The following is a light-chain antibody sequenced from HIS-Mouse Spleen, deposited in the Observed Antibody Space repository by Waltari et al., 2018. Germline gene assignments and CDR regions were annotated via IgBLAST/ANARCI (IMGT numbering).Light chain of an antibody. Sequence: QSVLTQPPSASGTPGQRVTISCSGSSPNIGRNYVYWYQQLPGTAPKPLTYRNNQRPSGVPDRFSGSKSGTSASLAISGLRSEDEADYYCAAWDDSLSGHVVFGGGTKLTVL. V-gene: IGLV1-47*01. CDR2: RNN. CDR3: AAWDDSLSGHVV. CDR1: SPNIGRNY. J-gene: IGLJ2*01.